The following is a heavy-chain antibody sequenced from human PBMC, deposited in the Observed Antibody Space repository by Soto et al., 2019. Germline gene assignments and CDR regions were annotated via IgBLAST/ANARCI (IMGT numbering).Heavy chain of an antibody. J-gene: IGHJ4*02. CDR2: IGGSGGST. CDR1: GFTFSSYA. V-gene: IGHV3-23*01. D-gene: IGHD3-10*01. Sequence: EVQLLESGGGLVQPGGSLRLSCAASGFTFSSYAMSWVRQAPGKGLEWVSAIGGSGGSTYYADSVKGRFTISRDNSKNTLYLQMNSLRAEDTAVYYCAKASGWFGEFDSWGQGTLVTVSS. CDR3: AKASGWFGEFDS.